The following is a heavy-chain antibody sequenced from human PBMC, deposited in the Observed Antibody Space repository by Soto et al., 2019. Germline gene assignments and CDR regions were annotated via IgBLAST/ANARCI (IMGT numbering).Heavy chain of an antibody. CDR1: GATFSNYA. Sequence: QVQLVQSGAEVKKPGSSVKVSCRASGATFSNYALSWVRQAPGQGLEWMGGIFPALSTANYAQKFQGRVTITADEFRSTADMELSSLRSEDTAVCYCAIVLHDSGNHVPWGQGTLVIVSS. CDR3: AIVLHDSGNHVP. D-gene: IGHD4-4*01. J-gene: IGHJ5*02. CDR2: IFPALSTA. V-gene: IGHV1-69*11.